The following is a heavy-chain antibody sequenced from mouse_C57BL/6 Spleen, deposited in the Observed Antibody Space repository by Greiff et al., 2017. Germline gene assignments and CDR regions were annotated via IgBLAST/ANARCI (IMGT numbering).Heavy chain of an antibody. CDR3: ARWGYGSSPFDY. D-gene: IGHD1-1*01. CDR2: LNPSSGYT. J-gene: IGHJ2*01. CDR1: GYTFTSYT. V-gene: IGHV1-4*01. Sequence: QVQLQQSGAELARPGASVKMSCTASGYTFTSYTLPWVKQRPGQGLEWIGYLNPSSGYTKYNQKFKDKATLTADKSSSTAYMQLSSLTSEDSAVYYCARWGYGSSPFDYWGQGTTLTVSS.